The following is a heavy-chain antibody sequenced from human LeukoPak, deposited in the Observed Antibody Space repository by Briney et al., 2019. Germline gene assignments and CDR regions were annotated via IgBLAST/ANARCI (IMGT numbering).Heavy chain of an antibody. CDR3: AKDHPGGIGGLSFDY. Sequence: HPGGSLRLSCAASGFTFSSYAMSWVRQAPGKGLEWVSAISGSGGSTYYADSVKGRFTISRDNSKNTPNLQMNSLRAEDTAVYYCAKDHPGGIGGLSFDYWGQGTLVTVSS. CDR1: GFTFSSYA. CDR2: ISGSGGST. D-gene: IGHD1-14*01. V-gene: IGHV3-23*01. J-gene: IGHJ4*02.